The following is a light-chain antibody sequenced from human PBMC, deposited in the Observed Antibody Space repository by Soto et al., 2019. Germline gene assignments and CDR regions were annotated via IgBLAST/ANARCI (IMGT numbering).Light chain of an antibody. J-gene: IGLJ2*01. V-gene: IGLV7-43*01. CDR2: STD. CDR3: LLYFGGYVV. CDR1: TGAVTSGYY. Sequence: QAVVTQEPSLTVSPGGTVTLTCASSTGAVTSGYYPNWVQQKPGQTPRALIYSTDNKHSWTPARFSGSLLVGKAALTLSGAQPEDEAEYYCLLYFGGYVVFGGGTQLTVL.